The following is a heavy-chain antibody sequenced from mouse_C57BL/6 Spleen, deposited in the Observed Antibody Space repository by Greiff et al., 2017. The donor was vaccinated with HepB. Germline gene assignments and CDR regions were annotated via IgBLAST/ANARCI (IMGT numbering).Heavy chain of an antibody. D-gene: IGHD1-1*01. J-gene: IGHJ4*01. V-gene: IGHV7-3*01. CDR1: GFTFTDYY. Sequence: EVKLVESGGGLVQPGGSLSLSCAASGFTFTDYYMSWVRQPPGKALEWLGFIRNKANGYTTEYSASVKGRFTISRDNSQSILYLQMNALRAEDSATYYCGRWDYGSWMDYRGQGTSVTVSS. CDR3: GRWDYGSWMDY. CDR2: IRNKANGYTT.